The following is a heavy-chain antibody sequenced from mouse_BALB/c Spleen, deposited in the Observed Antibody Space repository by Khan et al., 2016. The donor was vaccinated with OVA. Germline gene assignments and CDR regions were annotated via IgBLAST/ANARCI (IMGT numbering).Heavy chain of an antibody. Sequence: QVQLKQSGPELVKPGASVKMSCKASGSTFTDYDIRWVKQRTGQGLEWIGEIYPGSGNTYYTEKFKGKATLTADKSSNTAYMQLSSLPSADSAVDDCAKIFYGNSYAMDYWGQGTAVTVSS. J-gene: IGHJ4*01. CDR3: AKIFYGNSYAMDY. CDR1: GSTFTDYD. CDR2: IYPGSGNT. D-gene: IGHD2-1*01. V-gene: IGHV1-77*01.